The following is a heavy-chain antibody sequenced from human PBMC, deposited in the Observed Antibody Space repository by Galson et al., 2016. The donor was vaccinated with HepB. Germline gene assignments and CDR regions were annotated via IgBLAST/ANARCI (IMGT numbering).Heavy chain of an antibody. V-gene: IGHV1-69*13. Sequence: SVKVSCKVSGGTFSSFPITWVRQAPGQRLEWMGGIIPAFATAHYAQNFQGRVTITADESTTTAYMALRRLRSQDTAVYYCASSHGDSYYFFHYWGQGTLVTVSS. D-gene: IGHD2-21*02. CDR2: IIPAFATA. CDR3: ASSHGDSYYFFHY. CDR1: GGTFSSFP. J-gene: IGHJ4*02.